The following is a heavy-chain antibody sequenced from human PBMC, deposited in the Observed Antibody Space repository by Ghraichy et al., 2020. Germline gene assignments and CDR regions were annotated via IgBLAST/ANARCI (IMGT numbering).Heavy chain of an antibody. D-gene: IGHD4-17*01. Sequence: SETLSLTCNVSGGSISSSIYYWGWVRQPPGKGLEWIGNIYSSGSAFYNPSLKSRVTISVDTSKNQFSLKLTSVTAADTAVYFCASPNYGDPSRKKAFDYWGKGTLVTVSS. V-gene: IGHV4-39*01. J-gene: IGHJ4*02. CDR3: ASPNYGDPSRKKAFDY. CDR2: IYSSGSA. CDR1: GGSISSSIYY.